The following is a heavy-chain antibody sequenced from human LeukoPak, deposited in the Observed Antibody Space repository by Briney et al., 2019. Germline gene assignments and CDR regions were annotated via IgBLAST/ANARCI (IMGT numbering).Heavy chain of an antibody. CDR2: ISSSSSYI. V-gene: IGHV3-21*01. Sequence: GGSLRLSCAASGFTFSSYSMNWVRQAPGKGVEWVSSISSSSSYIYYADSVKGRFTISRDNAKNSLYLQMNSLRAEDTAVYYCARDLRDSSGYYYHWGQGTLVTVSS. CDR3: ARDLRDSSGYYYH. D-gene: IGHD3-22*01. J-gene: IGHJ5*02. CDR1: GFTFSSYS.